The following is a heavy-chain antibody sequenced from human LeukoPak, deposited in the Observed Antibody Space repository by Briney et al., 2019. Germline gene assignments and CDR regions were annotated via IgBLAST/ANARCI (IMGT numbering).Heavy chain of an antibody. CDR1: GFTFSSYA. J-gene: IGHJ3*02. D-gene: IGHD1-26*01. CDR3: AREHMGVSAFDI. CDR2: INGSGGST. Sequence: PGGSLRLSCAASGFTFSSYAMSWVRQAPGKGLEWVSAINGSGGSTYYADSVKGRFTISRDNSKNTLYLQMNSLRVEDTAVYYCAREHMGVSAFDIWGQGTMVTVSS. V-gene: IGHV3-23*01.